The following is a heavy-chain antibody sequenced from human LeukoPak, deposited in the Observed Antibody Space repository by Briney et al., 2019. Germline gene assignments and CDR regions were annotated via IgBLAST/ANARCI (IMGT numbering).Heavy chain of an antibody. CDR3: AKVSDDILTGYYTS. CDR2: ISWNSGSI. CDR1: GFTFDDYA. V-gene: IGHV3-9*01. J-gene: IGHJ4*02. D-gene: IGHD3-9*01. Sequence: GRSLRLSCAASGFTFDDYAMHWVRQAPGKGLEWVSGISWNSGSIGYADSVKGRFTISRDNAKSSLYLQMNSLRAEDTALYYCAKVSDDILTGYYTSWGQGTLVTVSS.